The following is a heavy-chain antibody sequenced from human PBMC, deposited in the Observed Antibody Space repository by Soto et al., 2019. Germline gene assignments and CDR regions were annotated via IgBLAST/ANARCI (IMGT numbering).Heavy chain of an antibody. CDR2: TDGGTT. V-gene: IGHV3-15*01. Sequence: PGGSLRLSCAASGFTFSSYGMHWVRQAPGKGLEWVGRTDGGTTDYAASVKGRITISRDDSKKTLYLQMSGLKTEDTAIYYCTTEYCSGGTCYPKGAFDIWGQGTMVTVSS. J-gene: IGHJ3*02. CDR1: GFTFSSYG. CDR3: TTEYCSGGTCYPKGAFDI. D-gene: IGHD2-15*01.